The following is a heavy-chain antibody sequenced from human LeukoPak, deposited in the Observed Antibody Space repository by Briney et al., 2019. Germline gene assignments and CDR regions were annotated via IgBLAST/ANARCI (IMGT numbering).Heavy chain of an antibody. D-gene: IGHD3-22*01. CDR3: ARFHYYDSSGHYLYGFDI. CDR2: ISSSGSTI. CDR1: GLTITSYT. Sequence: GGSLRLSCAASGLTITSYTMNWVRQAPGKGLEWVSYISSSGSTIYYADSVKGRFTISRDNAKNSLYLQMNSLRAEDTAVYYCARFHYYDSSGHYLYGFDIWGQGTMVTVSS. V-gene: IGHV3-48*04. J-gene: IGHJ3*02.